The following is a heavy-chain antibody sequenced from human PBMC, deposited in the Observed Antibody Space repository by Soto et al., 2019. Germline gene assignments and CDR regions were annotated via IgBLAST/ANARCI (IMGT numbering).Heavy chain of an antibody. V-gene: IGHV3-53*01. CDR3: ARGGGGWYYVY. D-gene: IGHD6-19*01. Sequence: EVQLVESGGGLIQPGGSLRLSCAASGFTVSSNYMSWVRQAPGKGLEWVSVIYSGGSTYYADYVKGRVTISSDNAKNSLYMQMNSMRAEDTAVYYCARGGGGWYYVYWGQGTLVTVSS. J-gene: IGHJ4*02. CDR2: IYSGGST. CDR1: GFTVSSNY.